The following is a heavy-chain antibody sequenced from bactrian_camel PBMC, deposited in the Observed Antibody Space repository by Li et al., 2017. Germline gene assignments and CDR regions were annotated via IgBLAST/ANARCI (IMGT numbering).Heavy chain of an antibody. V-gene: IGHV3S53*01. CDR1: GYNYSRYY. Sequence: QLVESGGGVVQAGGSLRLSCAVSGYNYSRYYCMGWFRQAPGKEREGVAEIAMDGSTEYARSVKGRFTLFRDEVDAEKTVHLQMNALQPDDTALYYCAAVEPFCPNGWLEAPGTWNNWGQGTQVTVS. D-gene: IGHD1*01. CDR2: IAMDGST. J-gene: IGHJ4*01. CDR3: AAVEPFCPNGWLEAPGTWNN.